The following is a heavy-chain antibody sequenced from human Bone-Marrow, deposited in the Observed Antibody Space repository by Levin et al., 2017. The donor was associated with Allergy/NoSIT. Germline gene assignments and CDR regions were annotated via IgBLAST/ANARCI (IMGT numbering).Heavy chain of an antibody. CDR2: IYYSGNT. V-gene: IGHV4-31*03. J-gene: IGHJ4*02. Sequence: TSETLSLTCTVSGGSISGGGYYWSWIRQHPGKGLEWIGYIYYSGNTYYNPSLKSRVIISVVTSKNQLSLKLTSVTVADTAVYYCARFNGYDFDYGGQGTLVTVSS. CDR3: ARFNGYDFDY. CDR1: GGSISGGGYY. D-gene: IGHD5-12*01.